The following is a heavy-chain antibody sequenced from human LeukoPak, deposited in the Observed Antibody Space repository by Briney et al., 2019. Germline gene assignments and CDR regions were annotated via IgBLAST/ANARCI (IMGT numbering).Heavy chain of an antibody. D-gene: IGHD6-19*01. Sequence: GGSLRLSCVASGFIFSSYSMNWVRQAPGKGLEWVSSISSSSSYIYYADSVKGRFTISRDNAKNSLYLQMNSLRAEDTAMYYCAKDLYSSGWDAFDIWGQGTMVTVSS. J-gene: IGHJ3*02. CDR3: AKDLYSSGWDAFDI. V-gene: IGHV3-21*01. CDR1: GFIFSSYS. CDR2: ISSSSSYI.